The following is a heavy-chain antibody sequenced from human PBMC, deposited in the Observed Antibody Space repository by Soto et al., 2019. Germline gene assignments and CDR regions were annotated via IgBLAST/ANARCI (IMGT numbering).Heavy chain of an antibody. J-gene: IGHJ6*02. CDR1: GFTFSSYS. Sequence: GGSLRLSCAASGFTFSSYSMNWVRQAPGKGLEWVSYISSSSSTIYYADSVKGRFTISRDNAKNSLYLQMNSLRDEDTAVYYCARDVDSSWRGYCYYGMDVWGQGTTVTVSS. V-gene: IGHV3-48*02. CDR2: ISSSSSTI. D-gene: IGHD6-13*01. CDR3: ARDVDSSWRGYCYYGMDV.